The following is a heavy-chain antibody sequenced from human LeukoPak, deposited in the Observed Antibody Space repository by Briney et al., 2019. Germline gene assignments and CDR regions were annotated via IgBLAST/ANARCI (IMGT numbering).Heavy chain of an antibody. CDR1: GFTFSSYA. J-gene: IGHJ4*02. Sequence: QTGGSLRLSCAASGFTFSSYAMSWVRQAPGKGLEWVSGISGSGGSTDYADSVKGRFTISRDNSKNTLYLQMNSLRAEDTAVYCCAKDGYSSGWLPSYWGQGTLVTVSS. D-gene: IGHD6-19*01. CDR2: ISGSGGST. V-gene: IGHV3-23*01. CDR3: AKDGYSSGWLPSY.